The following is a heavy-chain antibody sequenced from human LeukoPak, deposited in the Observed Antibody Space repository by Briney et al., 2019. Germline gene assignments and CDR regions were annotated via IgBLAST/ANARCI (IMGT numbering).Heavy chain of an antibody. J-gene: IGHJ2*01. CDR3: AREDYYDSSGYSPGGFDL. V-gene: IGHV4-30-2*01. CDR2: IYHSGST. CDR1: GGSISSGGYS. D-gene: IGHD3-22*01. Sequence: SETLSLTCAVSGGSISSGGYSWSWIRQPPGKGLELIGYIYHSGSTYYNPPLKSRVTISVDRSKNQFSLKLSSVTAADTAVYYCAREDYYDSSGYSPGGFDLWGRGTLVTVSS.